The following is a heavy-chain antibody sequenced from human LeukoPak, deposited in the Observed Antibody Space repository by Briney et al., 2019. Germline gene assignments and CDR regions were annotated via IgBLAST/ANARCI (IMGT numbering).Heavy chain of an antibody. CDR1: GGSFSGYY. CDR2: IYYSGST. Sequence: SETLSLTCAVYGGSFSGYYWSWIRQPPGKGLEWIGSIYYSGSTYYNPSLKSRVTISVDTSKNQFSLKLSSVTAADTAVYYCARHKGTYYYDSSGYYSLDYWGQGTLVTVSS. D-gene: IGHD3-22*01. CDR3: ARHKGTYYYDSSGYYSLDY. V-gene: IGHV4-34*01. J-gene: IGHJ4*02.